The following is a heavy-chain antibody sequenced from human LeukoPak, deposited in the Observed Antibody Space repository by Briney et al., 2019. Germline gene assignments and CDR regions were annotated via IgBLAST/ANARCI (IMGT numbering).Heavy chain of an antibody. V-gene: IGHV4-38-2*02. D-gene: IGHD6-19*01. CDR3: ARGRYSSGWYNWFDP. Sequence: KPSETLSLTCTVSGYSISSGYYWGWVRQPPGKGLEWIGSIYHSGSTYYNPSLKSRVTISVDTSKNQFSLKLSSVTAADTAVYYCARGRYSSGWYNWFDPWGQGTLVTVSS. CDR2: IYHSGST. CDR1: GYSISSGYY. J-gene: IGHJ5*02.